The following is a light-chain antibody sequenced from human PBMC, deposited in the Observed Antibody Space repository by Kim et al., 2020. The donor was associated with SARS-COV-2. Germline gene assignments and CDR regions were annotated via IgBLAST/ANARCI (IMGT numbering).Light chain of an antibody. V-gene: IGLV3-19*01. CDR2: GKN. CDR1: SLRSYY. CDR3: NSRDSNDNVV. Sequence: VALGQTVRITCQGDSLRSYYATSYQQKPGQAPILVIYGKNNRPSGIPDRVSGSSSGNTASLTITGTQAGDEADYYCNSRDSNDNVVFGGGTQLTVL. J-gene: IGLJ2*01.